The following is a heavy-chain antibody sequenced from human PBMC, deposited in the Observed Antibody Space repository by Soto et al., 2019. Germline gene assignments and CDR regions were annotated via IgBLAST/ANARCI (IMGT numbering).Heavy chain of an antibody. CDR3: ASDPPPPDY. J-gene: IGHJ4*02. V-gene: IGHV1-18*01. CDR1: GYTFASYA. CDR2: ISAYNGNT. Sequence: QVQLVQSGAEVKKPGASVKVSCKASGYTFASYAISWMRQAPGQGLEWMGWISAYNGNTNYAQKLEGRVTMTTDTSTSTAYRELRSLRSDDKAVYYCASDPPPPDYWGQGTLVTVSS.